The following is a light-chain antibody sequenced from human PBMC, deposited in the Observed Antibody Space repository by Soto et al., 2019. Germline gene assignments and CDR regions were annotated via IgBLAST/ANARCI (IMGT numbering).Light chain of an antibody. CDR2: GAS. CDR1: QAVTGNY. J-gene: IGKJ2*01. Sequence: EVVLTQSPDTLSLSPGERATLSCRASQAVTGNYLAWYQQKPGQAPTLLIYGASNRATGIPDRFSGSGSGTAFTLTISRLEPEDFAVYYCPQCGPSLKYTFGQGTKLEIK. V-gene: IGKV3-20*01. CDR3: PQCGPSLKYT.